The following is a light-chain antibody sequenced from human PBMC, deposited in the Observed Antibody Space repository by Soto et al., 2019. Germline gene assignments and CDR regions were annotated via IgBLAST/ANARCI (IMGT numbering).Light chain of an antibody. CDR1: QSISSW. V-gene: IGKV1-5*03. CDR3: QQYNSYWT. Sequence: DIQMTQCPSTLSASVGDRVTITCLASQSISSWLAWYQQKPGKAPKLLIYKASSLESGLPSRFSGSGSGTEFTLTISSLQPDDFATYYCQQYNSYWTFGQGTKVDIK. CDR2: KAS. J-gene: IGKJ1*01.